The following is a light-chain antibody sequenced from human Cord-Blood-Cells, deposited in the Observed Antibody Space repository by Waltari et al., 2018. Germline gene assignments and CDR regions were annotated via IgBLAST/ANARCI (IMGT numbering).Light chain of an antibody. CDR3: SSYTSSSTLYV. Sequence: QSALTPPASVSGSPGQSITISCTGTSSDVGGYNYVSLYQQHPGKAPELKIHEVSNRPSGVANRFSGSKSGNTAYLTISGRQAEDEADYYCSSYTSSSTLYVFGTGTKVTVL. CDR2: EVS. CDR1: SSDVGGYNY. J-gene: IGLJ1*01. V-gene: IGLV2-14*01.